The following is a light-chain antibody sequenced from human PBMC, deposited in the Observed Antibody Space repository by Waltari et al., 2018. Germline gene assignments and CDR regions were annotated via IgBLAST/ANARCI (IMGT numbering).Light chain of an antibody. CDR3: QQYYSNPAT. J-gene: IGKJ1*01. V-gene: IGKV1-8*01. CDR1: QGISSY. CDR2: AAS. Sequence: AIRITQSPSSLSASTGDRVTITCRASQGISSYLAWYQQKPGKAPNVLIYAASTSQRGVPSRCSGSGSGTDFTLTISCLQSEDFAIYYCQQYYSNPATFGQGTKVEIK.